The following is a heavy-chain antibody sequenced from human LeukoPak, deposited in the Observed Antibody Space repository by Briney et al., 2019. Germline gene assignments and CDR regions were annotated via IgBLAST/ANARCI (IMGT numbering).Heavy chain of an antibody. D-gene: IGHD1-20*01. V-gene: IGHV3-7*01. J-gene: IGHJ5*02. CDR3: ARDRISGTTRWFDP. CDR2: INQDESDK. Sequence: GGSLRLSCAASGFTLSSYWMSWVRQAPGKGLEWVANINQDESDKNYVDSVKGRFTISRDNAKNSLYLQMNSLRAEDTALYYCARDRISGTTRWFDPWGQGTLVTVSS. CDR1: GFTLSSYW.